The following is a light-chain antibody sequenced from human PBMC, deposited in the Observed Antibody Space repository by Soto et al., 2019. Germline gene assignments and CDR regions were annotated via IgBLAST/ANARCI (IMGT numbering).Light chain of an antibody. CDR1: QSISNY. CDR2: AAS. V-gene: IGKV1-39*01. J-gene: IGKJ1*01. CDR3: QQSYITPWT. Sequence: DIQMTQSPSSLSTSVGDRVTITCRASQSISNYLNWYQQKPGKVPKLLIYAASRLQSGVPSRFSGSGSGTDFTLTISSLQLEYFATYYCQQSYITPWTFGQGTKVEIK.